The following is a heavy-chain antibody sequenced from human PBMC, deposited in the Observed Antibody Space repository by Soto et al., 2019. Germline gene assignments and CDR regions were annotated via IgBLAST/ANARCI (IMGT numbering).Heavy chain of an antibody. CDR3: AREGTSYNWRWKKAFDA. J-gene: IGHJ3*01. CDR1: GDSVSSNDAA. D-gene: IGHD1-20*01. CDR2: TYYRSKWKD. Sequence: QVQLQQSGPGLLKPSQTLSLTCAISGDSVSSNDAAWNWLRQSPSRGLEWLGRTYYRSKWKDDYAEFVRSLIAINPDTSKNQFSLQLNSVTPEDTALYFCAREGTSYNWRWKKAFDAWGQGTLVTISA. V-gene: IGHV6-1*01.